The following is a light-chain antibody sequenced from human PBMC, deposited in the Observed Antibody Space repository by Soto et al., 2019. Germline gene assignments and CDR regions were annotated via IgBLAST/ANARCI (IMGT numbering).Light chain of an antibody. J-gene: IGLJ1*01. CDR1: SDDVGSFNY. V-gene: IGLV2-14*01. CDR3: SSYTNINTRACV. Sequence: QSALTQPASVSGSPGQSITISCTGSSDDVGSFNYVSWYQQHPGNAPKLLIYEVTNRPSGVSDRFSGSKSGNTASLTISGLQAEDEAEYYCSSYTNINTRACVFGTGTKVTVL. CDR2: EVT.